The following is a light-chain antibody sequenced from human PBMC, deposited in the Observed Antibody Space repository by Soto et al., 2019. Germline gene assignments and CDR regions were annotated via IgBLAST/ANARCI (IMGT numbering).Light chain of an antibody. Sequence: QSVLTQPASVYGSPGQSITISCTGTSSDVGGYNYVSWYQQHPGKAPKLMIYDVSNRPSGVSNRFSGSKSGNTASLTISGLQAEDEADYYCSSYTSSSTPLFGGGTKLTVL. CDR1: SSDVGGYNY. CDR2: DVS. CDR3: SSYTSSSTPL. V-gene: IGLV2-14*01. J-gene: IGLJ2*01.